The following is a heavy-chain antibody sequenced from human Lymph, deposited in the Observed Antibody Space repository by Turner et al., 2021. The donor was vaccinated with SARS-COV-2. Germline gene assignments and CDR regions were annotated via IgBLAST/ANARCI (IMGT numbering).Heavy chain of an antibody. V-gene: IGHV3-23*01. CDR3: AKSPLGEDYFDY. J-gene: IGHJ4*02. CDR1: GFTFSNYA. CDR2: ISGSGART. D-gene: IGHD3-16*01. Sequence: EVQLLESGGDLVQPGGSRRLSCAASGFTFSNYAMSWVRQAPGKGLEWVSDISGSGARTYYADSVKGRFTISRDNSKNTLFLQMNSLRADDTAIYYCAKSPLGEDYFDYWGQGTLVTVSS.